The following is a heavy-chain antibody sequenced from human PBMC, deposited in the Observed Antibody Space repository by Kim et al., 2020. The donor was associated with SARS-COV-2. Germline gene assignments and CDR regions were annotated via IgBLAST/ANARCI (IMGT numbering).Heavy chain of an antibody. J-gene: IGHJ4*02. CDR1: GGSISSSSYY. V-gene: IGHV4-39*01. CDR2: IYYSGST. Sequence: SETLSLTCTVSGGSISSSSYYWGWIRQPPGKGLEWIGSIYYSGSTYYNPSLKSRVTISVDTSKNQFSLKLSSVTAADTAVYYCARRRFALRLIAVAGLGFGYWGQGTLVTVSS. D-gene: IGHD6-19*01. CDR3: ARRRFALRLIAVAGLGFGY.